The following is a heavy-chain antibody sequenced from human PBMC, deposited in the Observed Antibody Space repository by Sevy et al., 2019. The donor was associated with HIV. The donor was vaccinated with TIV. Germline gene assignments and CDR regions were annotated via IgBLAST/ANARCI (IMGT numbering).Heavy chain of an antibody. V-gene: IGHV3-48*02. CDR3: ARDWVAGGAFDI. D-gene: IGHD1-26*01. J-gene: IGHJ3*02. Sequence: GGSLSLSCATSGFTFSSYTMNWVRKAQGKGMEWISYISISGTSISYEDSVKYRFTISRDNAKDSLYLQMNSLRDDDTAVYYCARDWVAGGAFDIWGQGTMVIVSS. CDR2: ISISGTSI. CDR1: GFTFSSYT.